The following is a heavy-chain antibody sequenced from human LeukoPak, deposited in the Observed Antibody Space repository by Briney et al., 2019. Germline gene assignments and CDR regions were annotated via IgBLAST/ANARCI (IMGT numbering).Heavy chain of an antibody. CDR3: ARSLAYCGGDCPIDY. Sequence: GESLKISCKGSGYSFTTYWIGWVRQVPGKGLEWMGIIYPGDSDTRYSPSFQGQVTISADKSISTAYLQWSSLKASDTAMYYCARSLAYCGGDCPIDYWGQGTLVTVSS. CDR1: GYSFTTYW. J-gene: IGHJ4*02. V-gene: IGHV5-51*01. D-gene: IGHD2-21*02. CDR2: IYPGDSDT.